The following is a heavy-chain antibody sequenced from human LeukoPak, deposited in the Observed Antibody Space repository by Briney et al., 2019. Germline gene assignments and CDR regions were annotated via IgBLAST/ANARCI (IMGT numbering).Heavy chain of an antibody. CDR2: IYNSGST. CDR3: AREEGSSTSYYYYYMDV. CDR1: GGSMRSYF. V-gene: IGHV4-4*07. J-gene: IGHJ6*03. D-gene: IGHD2-2*01. Sequence: SETLSLTCTVSGGSMRSYFWNWIRQPAGKGLEWIGRIYNSGSTKYNPSLRSRVTMSVDTSKNQFSLKLSSVTAADTAVYYCAREEGSSTSYYYYYMDVWGKGTTVTVSS.